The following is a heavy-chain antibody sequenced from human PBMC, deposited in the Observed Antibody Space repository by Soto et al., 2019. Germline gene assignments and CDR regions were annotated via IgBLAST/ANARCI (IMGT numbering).Heavy chain of an antibody. J-gene: IGHJ4*02. CDR2: IYWDDDK. D-gene: IGHD3-3*01. CDR3: AHRVLRTVFGLVTTTAIYFDF. Sequence: QITLNESGPTVVRSTETLTLTCRFSGFSLTTSGVGVGWIRQSPGKAPEWLALIYWDDDKRYSASLKSRLTNTKDTSTNQVVLTVSDLDPTDTATYYCAHRVLRTVFGLVTTTAIYFDFWGQGTPVAVSS. CDR1: GFSLTTSGVG. V-gene: IGHV2-5*02.